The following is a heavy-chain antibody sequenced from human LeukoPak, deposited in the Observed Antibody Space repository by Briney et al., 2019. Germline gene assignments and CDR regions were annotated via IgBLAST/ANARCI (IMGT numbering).Heavy chain of an antibody. CDR1: GFTFSSYS. J-gene: IGHJ6*03. V-gene: IGHV3-23*01. CDR2: ISGSGGST. D-gene: IGHD3-10*01. CDR3: AKKSGSDYYYMDV. Sequence: PGGSLRLSCAASGFTFSSYSMNWVRQAPGKGLEWVSAISGSGGSTYYADSVKGRFTISRDNSKNTLYLQMNSLRAEDTAVYYCAKKSGSDYYYMDVWGKGTTVTISS.